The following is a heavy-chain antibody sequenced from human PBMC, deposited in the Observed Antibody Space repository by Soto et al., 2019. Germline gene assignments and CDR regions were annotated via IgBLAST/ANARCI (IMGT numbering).Heavy chain of an antibody. V-gene: IGHV3-15*01. Sequence: GGSLRLSCAASGFTFSNAWMSWVRQAPGKGLEWVGRIKSKTDGGTTDYAAPVKGRFTISRDDSKNTLYLQMNSLKTEDTAVYYCPTAPPAIAVAGLYVDYWGQGTLVTVSS. J-gene: IGHJ4*02. CDR3: PTAPPAIAVAGLYVDY. CDR1: GFTFSNAW. D-gene: IGHD6-19*01. CDR2: IKSKTDGGTT.